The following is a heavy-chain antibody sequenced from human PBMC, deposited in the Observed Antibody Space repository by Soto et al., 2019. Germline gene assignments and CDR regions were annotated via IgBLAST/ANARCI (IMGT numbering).Heavy chain of an antibody. V-gene: IGHV3-23*01. CDR2: ISGSGGST. CDR1: GFTFSSYA. Sequence: EVQLLESGGGLVQPGGSLRLSCAASGFTFSSYAMSWVRQAPGKGLEWVSGISGSGGSTYYADSVKGRFTISRDNSKNTLYLQMNSLRAEDTAVYYCAKDSTAYSSSYDFDYWGQGTLVTVSS. J-gene: IGHJ4*02. CDR3: AKDSTAYSSSYDFDY. D-gene: IGHD6-6*01.